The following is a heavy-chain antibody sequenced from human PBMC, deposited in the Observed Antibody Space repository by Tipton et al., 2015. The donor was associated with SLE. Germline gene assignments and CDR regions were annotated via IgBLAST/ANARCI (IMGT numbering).Heavy chain of an antibody. Sequence: QLVQSGGGLVQPGGSLRLSCAVSGFTFSNNWMAWVRQAPGKGLEWVAHIREDGSENFYVDSVRGRFAISRHNSKNTLYLQMNSLRAEDTAVYYCASGDGYLGAFDIWGQGTMVTVSS. CDR3: ASGDGYLGAFDI. D-gene: IGHD5-24*01. CDR2: IREDGSEN. V-gene: IGHV3-7*03. CDR1: GFTFSNNW. J-gene: IGHJ3*02.